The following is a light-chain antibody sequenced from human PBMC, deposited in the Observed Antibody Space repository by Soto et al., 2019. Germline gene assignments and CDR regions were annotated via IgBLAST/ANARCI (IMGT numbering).Light chain of an antibody. Sequence: DIQMTQSPSSVSASVGDRVTITCRASQDISWWLAWYQQKPGKAPKVLIYATSSLQSGVPSRFSGSASGTDFTLTIRSLQPEDFATYHCQKANSFPITFGPGTTVDIK. CDR3: QKANSFPIT. J-gene: IGKJ3*01. CDR2: ATS. CDR1: QDISWW. V-gene: IGKV1D-12*01.